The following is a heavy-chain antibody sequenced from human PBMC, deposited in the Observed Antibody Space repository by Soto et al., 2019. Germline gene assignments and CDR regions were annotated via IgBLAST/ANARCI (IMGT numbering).Heavy chain of an antibody. CDR1: GGSFSGYY. CDR3: ARARICLDY. Sequence: SETLSLTCAVYGGSFSGYYWSWIRQPPGKGLEWIGEINHSGSTNYNPSLKSRVTISVDTSKNQFSLKLSSVTAADTAVYFCARARICLDYWGQGSLVTVSS. CDR2: INHSGST. J-gene: IGHJ4*02. D-gene: IGHD3-10*02. V-gene: IGHV4-34*01.